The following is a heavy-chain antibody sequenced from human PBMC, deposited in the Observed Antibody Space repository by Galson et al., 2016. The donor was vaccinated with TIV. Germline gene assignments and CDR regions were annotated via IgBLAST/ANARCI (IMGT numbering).Heavy chain of an antibody. CDR2: IYNDGST. CDR1: GFTVSGNY. J-gene: IGHJ6*02. V-gene: IGHV3-53*05. Sequence: SLRLSCAASGFTVSGNYMTWVRQAPGKGLEWVSLIYNDGSTTYADSVKGRFSISRDNFKNTVYLQMNGLRADDTAVYYCARDRRHCGNECYLFYYYGMDVWGQGTTVTVSS. CDR3: ARDRRHCGNECYLFYYYGMDV. D-gene: IGHD2-21*01.